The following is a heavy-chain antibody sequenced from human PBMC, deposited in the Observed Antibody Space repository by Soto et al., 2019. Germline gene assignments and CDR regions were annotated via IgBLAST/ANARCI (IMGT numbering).Heavy chain of an antibody. V-gene: IGHV3-21*01. J-gene: IGHJ6*02. D-gene: IGHD3-22*01. Sequence: EVQLVESGGGLVKPGGSLRLSCAASGFTFSTYSMNWVRQAPGKGLEWVSSISDSSSYIYYADSVKGRFTISRDNAKNSLYLQMNSLRAEDTAVYYCARYDSSGYYLPYYYYGMDVWGQGTTVTVSS. CDR2: ISDSSSYI. CDR3: ARYDSSGYYLPYYYYGMDV. CDR1: GFTFSTYS.